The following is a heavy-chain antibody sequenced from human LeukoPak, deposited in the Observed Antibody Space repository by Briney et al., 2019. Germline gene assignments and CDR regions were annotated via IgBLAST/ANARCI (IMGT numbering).Heavy chain of an antibody. CDR3: ARRPGRLADY. CDR2: IYPGDSDT. J-gene: IGHJ4*02. CDR1: GYSFTSYW. D-gene: IGHD2-8*02. Sequence: GESLXVSCKGSGYSFTSYWIGWVGQMPGKGLEGMGVIYPGDSDTIYSPSFQGRVTISADKYISTAYLQWSSLKASDTAMYYCARRPGRLADYWGQGTLVTVSS. V-gene: IGHV5-51*03.